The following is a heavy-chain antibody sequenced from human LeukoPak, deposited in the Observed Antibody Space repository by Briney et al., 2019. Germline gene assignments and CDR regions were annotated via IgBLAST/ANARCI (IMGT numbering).Heavy chain of an antibody. D-gene: IGHD6-13*01. CDR3: ARGRYSSSWYLGMLEPRALYYFDY. CDR2: MNPNSGNT. CDR1: GYTFTSYD. V-gene: IGHV1-8*01. J-gene: IGHJ4*02. Sequence: GASVKVSCKASGYTFTSYDINWVRQATGQGLEWMGWMNPNSGNTGYAQKFQGRVTMTRNTSISTAYMELSSLRSEDTAVYYCARGRYSSSWYLGMLEPRALYYFDYWGQGTLVTVSS.